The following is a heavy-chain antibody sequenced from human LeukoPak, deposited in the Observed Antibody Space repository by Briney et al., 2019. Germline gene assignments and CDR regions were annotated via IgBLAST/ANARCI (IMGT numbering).Heavy chain of an antibody. D-gene: IGHD3-10*01. CDR2: ISNTGGST. Sequence: GGSLRLSCAASGFSFNTYAMSWVRQAPGKGLEWVSAISNTGGSTYYADSVKGRFTISRDNSKNTLYLQMNSLRAEDTAVYYCARDLGRRFGEFDYWGQGTLVTVSS. CDR1: GFSFNTYA. CDR3: ARDLGRRFGEFDY. J-gene: IGHJ4*02. V-gene: IGHV3-23*01.